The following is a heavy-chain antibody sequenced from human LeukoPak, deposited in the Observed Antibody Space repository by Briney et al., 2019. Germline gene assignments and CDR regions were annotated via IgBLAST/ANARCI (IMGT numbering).Heavy chain of an antibody. CDR3: AIFGVDYDMDV. CDR2: IHYSGKA. CDR1: GGSISGHY. J-gene: IGHJ6*02. D-gene: IGHD3-16*01. Sequence: SETLCLTCTASGGSISGHYWTWVRQPPGEGLEWIGQIHYSGKADYNPSLRSRITISVDTSKNQMSLKVTSVTAADTAVYYCAIFGVDYDMDVWGQGTTVTVS. V-gene: IGHV4-59*11.